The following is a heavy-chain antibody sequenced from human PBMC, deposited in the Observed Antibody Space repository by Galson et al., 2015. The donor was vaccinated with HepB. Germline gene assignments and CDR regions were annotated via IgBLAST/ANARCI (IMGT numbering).Heavy chain of an antibody. V-gene: IGHV3-30*04. Sequence: SLRLSCAASGFTFSNYALHWVRQAPGKGLEWVTVISYDGTHKYYADSVKGRFTISRDNSKNTLYLQMNSLRAEDTAVYYCARGPDYGDYVHWIDPWGQGTLVTVSS. CDR1: GFTFSNYA. CDR3: ARGPDYGDYVHWIDP. CDR2: ISYDGTHK. J-gene: IGHJ5*02. D-gene: IGHD4-17*01.